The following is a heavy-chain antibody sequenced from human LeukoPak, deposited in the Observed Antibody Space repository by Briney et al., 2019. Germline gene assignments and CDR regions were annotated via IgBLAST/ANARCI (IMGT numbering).Heavy chain of an antibody. D-gene: IGHD2-8*01. V-gene: IGHV3-74*01. CDR2: LNGDGTNI. J-gene: IGHJ3*01. CDR3: ARSQSGVFDV. CDR1: GFTFSNYW. Sequence: GGSLRLSCVASGFTFSNYWMQWVRQVPGKGLLWVSRLNGDGTNIIYADSVKGRFTTSRDNAENTLYLQMNSLRAEDTALYYCARSQSGVFDVWGQGTMVTVSS.